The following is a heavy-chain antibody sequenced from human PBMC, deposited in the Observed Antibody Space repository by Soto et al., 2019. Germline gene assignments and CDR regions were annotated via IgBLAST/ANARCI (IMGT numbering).Heavy chain of an antibody. Sequence: QLQLQEAGPGLVKPSETLSLTCTVSGGSISSSSYYWGWIRQPPGKGREWIGSIYYSGSSYYNPTLKSRDTISVDTSKIQFSLKLSSVTAADTAVYYCARHLTHLRSYYYGMDVWGQGTTVTVSS. CDR1: GGSISSSSYY. CDR2: IYYSGSS. J-gene: IGHJ6*02. CDR3: ARHLTHLRSYYYGMDV. V-gene: IGHV4-39*01.